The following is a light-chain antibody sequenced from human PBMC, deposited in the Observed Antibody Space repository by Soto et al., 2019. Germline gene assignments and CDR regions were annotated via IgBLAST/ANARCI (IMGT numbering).Light chain of an antibody. V-gene: IGLV2-14*03. CDR1: SNDVGTFNY. J-gene: IGLJ1*01. Sequence: QSVLAQPASVSGSPGPSATISCTGTSNDVGTFNYVSWYQQHPGKVPNLMIYEVSNRPSGISNRFSGSKSGNTASLTISGLQAEDEADYFSSSYTSDSLYVFGTGTKVTVL. CDR3: SSYTSDSLYV. CDR2: EVS.